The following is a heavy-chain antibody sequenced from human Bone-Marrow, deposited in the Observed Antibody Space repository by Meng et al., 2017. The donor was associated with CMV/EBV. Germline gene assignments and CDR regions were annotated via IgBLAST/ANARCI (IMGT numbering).Heavy chain of an antibody. CDR1: GYTFTSYG. Sequence: ASVKVSCKASGYTFTSYGISWVRQAPGQGLEWMGWINPNSGGTNYAQKFQGRVTMTRDTSISTAYMEMSRLRSDDTAVYYCARERRRRGGIAAGPLTLNYYDYYGMDVWGQGTTVTVSS. CDR2: INPNSGGT. CDR3: ARERRRRGGIAAGPLTLNYYDYYGMDV. V-gene: IGHV1-2*02. J-gene: IGHJ6*02. D-gene: IGHD6-13*01.